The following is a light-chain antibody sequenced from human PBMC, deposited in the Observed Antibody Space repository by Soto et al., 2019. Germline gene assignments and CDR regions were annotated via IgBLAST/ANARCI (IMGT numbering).Light chain of an antibody. V-gene: IGKV1-6*01. J-gene: IGKJ1*01. CDR1: QGIRND. CDR2: AAS. Sequence: AIQLTQSPSSLSASVGDRVTITCRASQGIRNDLGWYHHQPGKAPKLLIYAASSLQSGVPSRFSGSGSGTDFTLTINSLQPEDFATYYCLQDYNYPRTFGQGTKVESK. CDR3: LQDYNYPRT.